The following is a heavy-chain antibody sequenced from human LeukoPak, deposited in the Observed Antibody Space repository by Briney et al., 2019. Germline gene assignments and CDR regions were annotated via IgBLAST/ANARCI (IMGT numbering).Heavy chain of an antibody. V-gene: IGHV3-21*01. CDR2: ISSSSSYI. D-gene: IGHD2-15*01. Sequence: KPGGSLRLSCAASGFTFSSYSMNWVRQAPGKGLEWVSSISSSSSYIYYADSVKGRFTISRDNAKNSLYLQMNSLRAEDTAVYYCATYRTVGRTNWFDSWGQGTLVTVSS. CDR3: ATYRTVGRTNWFDS. CDR1: GFTFSSYS. J-gene: IGHJ5*01.